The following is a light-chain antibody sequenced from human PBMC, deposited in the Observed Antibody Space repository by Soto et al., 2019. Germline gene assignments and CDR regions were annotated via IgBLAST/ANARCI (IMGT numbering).Light chain of an antibody. J-gene: IGKJ3*01. CDR2: DAS. V-gene: IGKV1-33*01. Sequence: DIQMTQSPSSLSASVGDRVTITCQASQDISNSLNWYQQKPGSAPKLLIYDASTLETGVPSRFSGGGSGTDFTFSISSLQPEDIATYYCHQYDNLPLTFGPGTKVDI. CDR3: HQYDNLPLT. CDR1: QDISNS.